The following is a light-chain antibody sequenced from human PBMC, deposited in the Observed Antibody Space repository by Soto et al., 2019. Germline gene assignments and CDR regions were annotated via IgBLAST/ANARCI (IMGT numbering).Light chain of an antibody. J-gene: IGKJ2*01. V-gene: IGKV1-5*01. Sequence: DIQMTQSPSTLSASVGDRVTITCRASQSISSWLAWYQQKPGKAPKLLIYDASSLESGVPSRFSGSRSGTEFTLTISSLQPDDFANYYCQQYNSYSMYTFGQGTKLEIK. CDR3: QQYNSYSMYT. CDR2: DAS. CDR1: QSISSW.